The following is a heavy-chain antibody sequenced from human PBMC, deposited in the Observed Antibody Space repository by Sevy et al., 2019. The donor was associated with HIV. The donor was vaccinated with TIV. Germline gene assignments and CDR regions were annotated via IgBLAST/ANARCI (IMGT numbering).Heavy chain of an antibody. V-gene: IGHV3-33*01. Sequence: GESLKISCAASGFTFSSYGMHWVRQAPGKGLEWVAVIWYDGSNKYYADSVKGRFTISRDNSKNTLYLQMNSLRAEDTAVYYCARGHTAMIDYWGQGTLVTVSS. J-gene: IGHJ4*02. CDR1: GFTFSSYG. CDR2: IWYDGSNK. D-gene: IGHD5-18*01. CDR3: ARGHTAMIDY.